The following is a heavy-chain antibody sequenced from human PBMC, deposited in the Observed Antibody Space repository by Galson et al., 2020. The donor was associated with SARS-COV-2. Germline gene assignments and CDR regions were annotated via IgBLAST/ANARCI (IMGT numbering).Heavy chain of an antibody. CDR1: GGTFSSYT. J-gene: IGHJ6*02. V-gene: IGHV1-69*04. D-gene: IGHD5-12*01. CDR2: IIPILGIA. CDR3: AIEMAKHYYGMDV. Sequence: SVKVSCKASGGTFSSYTISWVRQAPGQGLEWMGRIIPILGIANYAQKFQGRVTITADKSTSTAYMELSSLRSEDTAVYYCAIEMAKHYYGMDVWGQGTTVTVSS.